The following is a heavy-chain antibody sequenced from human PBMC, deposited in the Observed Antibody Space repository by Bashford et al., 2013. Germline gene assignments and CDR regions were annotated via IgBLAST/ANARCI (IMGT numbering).Heavy chain of an antibody. CDR3: ARSIADLVKEDY. J-gene: IGHJ4*02. CDR2: FYYTGST. D-gene: IGHD2-21*01. CDR1: GDSIITPKYY. V-gene: IGHV4-39*01. Sequence: SETLSLTCTVSGDSIITPKYYWGWIRQPPGKGLEWIGSFYYTGSTYYNPSLKSRVIISVDTSKNQISLNLISVTAADTAVYYCARSIADLVKEDYWGQGTLVTVSS.